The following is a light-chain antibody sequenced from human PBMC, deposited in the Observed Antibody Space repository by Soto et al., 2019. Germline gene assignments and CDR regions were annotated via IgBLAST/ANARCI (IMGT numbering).Light chain of an antibody. V-gene: IGLV4-69*01. CDR2: LNSDGSH. CDR1: SGHSSYA. J-gene: IGLJ3*02. CDR3: QTWGTGTWV. Sequence: QSVLTQSPSASASLGASVKLTCTLSSGHSSYAIAWHQQQPEKGPRYLMKLNSDGSHSKGDAIPDRFSGSSSGAERYLTISSLQSEDEADYYCQTWGTGTWVFGGGTQLTVL.